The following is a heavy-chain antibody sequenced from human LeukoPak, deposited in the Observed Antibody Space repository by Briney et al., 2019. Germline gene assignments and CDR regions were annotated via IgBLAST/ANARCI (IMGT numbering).Heavy chain of an antibody. V-gene: IGHV4-39*07. CDR2: IYYSGNT. Sequence: SETLSLTCTVSSGSISSSSYYWGWIRQPPGKGLEWIGSIYYSGNTYYNPSLKSRGTISVDTSKNQFSLKLSSVTAADTAVYYCARLGPYSSDAFDIWGQGTMVTVSS. D-gene: IGHD6-13*01. CDR1: SGSISSSSYY. CDR3: ARLGPYSSDAFDI. J-gene: IGHJ3*02.